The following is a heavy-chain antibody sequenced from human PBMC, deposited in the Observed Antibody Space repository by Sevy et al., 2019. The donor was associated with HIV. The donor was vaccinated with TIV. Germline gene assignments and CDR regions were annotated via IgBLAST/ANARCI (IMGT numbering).Heavy chain of an antibody. D-gene: IGHD3-10*01. Sequence: ASVKVSCKASGGTLSSYAISWVRQAPGQRLEWMGGISPVFGTANYAQKFQGRVTITADESTSTAYMELSSLRSEDTAVYYCARSRGYYGSGSSFAYYGMDVWGQGTTVTVSS. CDR2: ISPVFGTA. CDR3: ARSRGYYGSGSSFAYYGMDV. V-gene: IGHV1-69*13. J-gene: IGHJ6*02. CDR1: GGTLSSYA.